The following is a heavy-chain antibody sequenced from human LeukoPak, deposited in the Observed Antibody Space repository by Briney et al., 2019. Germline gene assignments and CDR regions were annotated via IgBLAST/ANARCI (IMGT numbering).Heavy chain of an antibody. J-gene: IGHJ5*02. CDR3: ARGRWGYCSSTSCPTGVDP. CDR2: IYYSGST. D-gene: IGHD2-2*01. CDR1: GGSISSSSYY. Sequence: SETLSLTCTVSGGSISSSSYYWGWIRQPPGKGLEWIGSIYYSGSTNYNPSLKSRVTISVDTSKNQFSLKLSSVTAADTAVYYCARGRWGYCSSTSCPTGVDPWGQGTLVTVSS. V-gene: IGHV4-39*07.